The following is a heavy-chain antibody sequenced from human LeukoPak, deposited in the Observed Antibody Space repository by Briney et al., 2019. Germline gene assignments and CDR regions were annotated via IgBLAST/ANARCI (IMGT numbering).Heavy chain of an antibody. CDR2: INPNSGGT. CDR1: GYTFTCYY. D-gene: IGHD3-9*01. CDR3: ARGYDILTGYSFDY. Sequence: ASVKVSCKASGYTFTCYYMHWVRQAPGQGLEWMGWINPNSGGTNYAQKFQGRVTMTRDTSISTAYMELSRLRSDDTAVYYCARGYDILTGYSFDYWGQGTLVTVSS. J-gene: IGHJ4*02. V-gene: IGHV1-2*02.